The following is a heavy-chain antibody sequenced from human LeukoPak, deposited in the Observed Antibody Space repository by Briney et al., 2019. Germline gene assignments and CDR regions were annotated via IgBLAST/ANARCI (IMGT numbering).Heavy chain of an antibody. D-gene: IGHD3-22*01. CDR2: ISSSSSYI. J-gene: IGHJ4*02. Sequence: GGSLRLYCAASGFTFSSYSMNWVRQAPGKGLEWVSSISSSSSYIYYADSVKGRFTISRDDAKNSLYLQMNSLRAEDTAVYYCARGHPSYYYDSSGYYLGPFDYWGQGTLVTVSS. V-gene: IGHV3-21*01. CDR1: GFTFSSYS. CDR3: ARGHPSYYYDSSGYYLGPFDY.